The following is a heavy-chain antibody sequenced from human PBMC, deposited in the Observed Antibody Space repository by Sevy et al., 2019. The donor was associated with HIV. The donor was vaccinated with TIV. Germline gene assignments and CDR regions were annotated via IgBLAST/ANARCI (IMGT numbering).Heavy chain of an antibody. CDR2: IFYSGSP. V-gene: IGHV4-39*01. D-gene: IGHD3-3*01. J-gene: IGHJ3*02. Sequence: SETLSLTYTVSSGSISSSGDYYWGWIRQPPGKGLQWIGSIFYSGSPYYSPSLKSRVTISLDTSKNQFSLKLSSVTTADTAVYYCARHVTYDGSGVGTFDIWGQGTVVTVSS. CDR3: ARHVTYDGSGVGTFDI. CDR1: SGSISSSGDYY.